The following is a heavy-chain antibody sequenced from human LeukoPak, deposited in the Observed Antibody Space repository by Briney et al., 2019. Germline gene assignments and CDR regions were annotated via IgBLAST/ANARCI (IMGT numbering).Heavy chain of an antibody. Sequence: SETLPLTCTVSGYSISSGYYWGWIRQPPGKGLQWIGTIYHSGSTFYNSSLKSRVTISVDTSKNQFSLRLTSVIAADTAVYYCARGQARLAWFDPWGQGTLVTVSS. J-gene: IGHJ5*02. CDR1: GYSISSGYY. D-gene: IGHD6-19*01. CDR3: ARGQARLAWFDP. V-gene: IGHV4-38-2*02. CDR2: IYHSGST.